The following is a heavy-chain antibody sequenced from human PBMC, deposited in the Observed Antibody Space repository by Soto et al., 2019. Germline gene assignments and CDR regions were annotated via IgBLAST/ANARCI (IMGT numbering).Heavy chain of an antibody. D-gene: IGHD3-10*01. Sequence: PGGSLRLSCAASGFTFSNNEMHWVRQAPGKGLEWVSIIHRGGSTSYADSVKGRFTISRDSSKNILYLQINGLTADDTAVYYCARSANTYGSPFDYWGQGALVTVSS. CDR1: GFTFSNNE. V-gene: IGHV3-66*01. CDR2: IHRGGST. J-gene: IGHJ4*02. CDR3: ARSANTYGSPFDY.